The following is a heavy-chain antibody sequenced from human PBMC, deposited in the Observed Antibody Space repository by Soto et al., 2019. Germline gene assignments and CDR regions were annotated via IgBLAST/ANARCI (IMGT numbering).Heavy chain of an antibody. V-gene: IGHV3-33*01. CDR2: IWYDGSNK. CDR3: ARDGGFLEWPKRYYYYYMDV. D-gene: IGHD3-3*01. J-gene: IGHJ6*03. Sequence: GGSLRLSCAASGFTFISYGMHWVRQAPGKGLEWVAVIWYDGSNKYYADSVKGRFTISRDNSKNTLYLQMNSLRAEDTAVYYCARDGGFLEWPKRYYYYYMDVWGKGTTVTVSS. CDR1: GFTFISYG.